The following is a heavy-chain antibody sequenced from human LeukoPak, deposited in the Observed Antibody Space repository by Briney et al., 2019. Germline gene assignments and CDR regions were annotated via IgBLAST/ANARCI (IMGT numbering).Heavy chain of an antibody. V-gene: IGHV4-31*03. CDR2: IYNSGSGST. CDR1: GASISSGGHY. D-gene: IGHD3/OR15-3a*01. CDR3: ARMPIVDFPGYFQH. J-gene: IGHJ1*01. Sequence: PSETLPLTCTVSGASISSGGHYWSWIRQHPGKGLEWIGYIYNSGSGSTYYNPSLHSRVTMSVDTSKNQFSLKLNSVTAADTAVYYCARMPIVDFPGYFQHWGQGTLVTVSS.